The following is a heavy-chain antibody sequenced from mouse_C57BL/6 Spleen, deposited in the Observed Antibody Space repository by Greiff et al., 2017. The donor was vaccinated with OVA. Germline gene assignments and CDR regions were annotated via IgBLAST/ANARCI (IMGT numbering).Heavy chain of an antibody. D-gene: IGHD2-5*01. J-gene: IGHJ3*01. CDR3: ARPDSNYDAY. CDR1: GFTFSDYG. V-gene: IGHV5-17*01. Sequence: EVQVVESGGGLVKPGGSLKLSCAASGFTFSDYGMHWVRQAPEKGLEWVAYISSGSSTIYYADTVKGRFTISRDNAKNTLFLQMTSLRSEDTAMYYCARPDSNYDAYWGQGTLVTVSA. CDR2: ISSGSSTI.